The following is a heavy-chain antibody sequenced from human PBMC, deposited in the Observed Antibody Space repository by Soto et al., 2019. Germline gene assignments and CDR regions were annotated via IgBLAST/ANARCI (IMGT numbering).Heavy chain of an antibody. D-gene: IGHD3-10*01. Sequence: GGSLRLSCAASGFTFSSYAMSWVSQAPGKGLEWVSAISGSGGSTYYADSVKGRFTISRDNSKNTLYLQMNSLRAEDTAVYYGAKGGHSPLYGMDVWAQRTKVTVSS. CDR1: GFTFSSYA. J-gene: IGHJ6*02. CDR3: AKGGHSPLYGMDV. V-gene: IGHV3-23*01. CDR2: ISGSGGST.